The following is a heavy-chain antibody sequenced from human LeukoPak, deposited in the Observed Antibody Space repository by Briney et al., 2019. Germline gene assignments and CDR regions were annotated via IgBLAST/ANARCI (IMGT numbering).Heavy chain of an antibody. J-gene: IGHJ4*02. CDR1: GYSFTSYW. CDR2: IYPGDSDT. D-gene: IGHD6-13*01. V-gene: IGHV5-51*01. Sequence: GESLKISCKCSGYSFTSYWIGLVRQMPGKGLEWMRIIYPGDSDTRYNPSFQGQITISADKSITTAFQQWSILKASDTAMYYCARQLELDSSSWYPYYFDSWGQGNLVTVSS. CDR3: ARQLELDSSSWYPYYFDS.